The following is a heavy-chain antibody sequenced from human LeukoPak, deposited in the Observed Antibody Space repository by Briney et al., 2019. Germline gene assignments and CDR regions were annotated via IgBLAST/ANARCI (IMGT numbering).Heavy chain of an antibody. Sequence: SETLSLTCAVYGGSFSGYYWSWIRQPPGKGLEWIGEINHSGSTYYNPSLKSRVTISVGTSKNRFSLKLSSVTAADTAVYYCARRQWLVLSWFDPWGQGTLVTVSS. J-gene: IGHJ5*02. CDR1: GGSFSGYY. CDR2: INHSGST. CDR3: ARRQWLVLSWFDP. V-gene: IGHV4-34*01. D-gene: IGHD6-19*01.